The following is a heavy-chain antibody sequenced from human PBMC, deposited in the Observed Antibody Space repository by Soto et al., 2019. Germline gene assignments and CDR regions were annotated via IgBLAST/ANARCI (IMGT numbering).Heavy chain of an antibody. CDR1: GFTFGDSY. D-gene: IGHD1-7*01. CDR2: ISPGSRYP. CDR3: AKDHPGTINWFDP. V-gene: IGHV3-11*05. J-gene: IGHJ5*02. Sequence: PGGSLRLSSAGSGFTFGDSYMSWIRQAPGKGLEWLSYISPGSRYPAYADSVKGRFTISRDNSKNTLYLQMNSLRAEDTAVYYCAKDHPGTINWFDPWVQGT.